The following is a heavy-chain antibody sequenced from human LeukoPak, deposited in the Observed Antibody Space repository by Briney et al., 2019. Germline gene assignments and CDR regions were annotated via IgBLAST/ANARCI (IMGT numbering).Heavy chain of an antibody. CDR1: LFTVSNNY. Sequence: GGSLIQSCSTHLFTVSNNYSSRVPQAPGWGLERVSAFYSGGSTNYADSVKGRFTISRDNSKITLDLQMSSLRAEDTAVYYCARALGVRYFDWFVDYYGMDVWGQGTTVTVSS. CDR3: ARALGVRYFDWFVDYYGMDV. CDR2: FYSGGST. V-gene: IGHV3-66*01. D-gene: IGHD3-9*01. J-gene: IGHJ6*02.